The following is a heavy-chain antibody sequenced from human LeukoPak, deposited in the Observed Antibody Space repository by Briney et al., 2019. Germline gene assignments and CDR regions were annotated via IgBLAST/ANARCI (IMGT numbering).Heavy chain of an antibody. CDR3: ARDSGTSMIAMPDYFDY. J-gene: IGHJ4*02. Sequence: GASVKVSCKASGYTFTSYGISWVRQAPGQGLEWMGWISAYNGNTNYAQKFQGRVTMTRDTSTSTVYMELSSLRSEDTAVYYCARDSGTSMIAMPDYFDYWGQGTLVTVSS. CDR1: GYTFTSYG. CDR2: ISAYNGNT. V-gene: IGHV1-18*01. D-gene: IGHD3-22*01.